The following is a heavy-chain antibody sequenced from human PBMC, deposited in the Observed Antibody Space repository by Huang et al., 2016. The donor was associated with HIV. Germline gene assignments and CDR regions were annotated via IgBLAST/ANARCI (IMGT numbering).Heavy chain of an antibody. D-gene: IGHD3-10*01. J-gene: IGHJ4*02. CDR2: ISIDGSNK. V-gene: IGHV3-30-3*01. CDR1: GFAFSSYA. Sequence: QVQLVESGGGVVPPGRSLRLSCAASGFAFSSYAMHWVRQAQGKGREWLAVISIDGSNKNYAHSMKGRFTISRDNSKGTVYLQMNSLRPEDTAVYSCARTGSYYYGSGSYHFGDYWGQGTLVTVSS. CDR3: ARTGSYYYGSGSYHFGDY.